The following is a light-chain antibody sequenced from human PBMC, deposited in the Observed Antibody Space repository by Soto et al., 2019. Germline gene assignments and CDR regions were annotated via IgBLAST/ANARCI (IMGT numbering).Light chain of an antibody. CDR1: QSVSSN. V-gene: IGKV3D-15*01. Sequence: EIVMAQSPATLTVSPGERATLSCRASQSVSSNLAWYQQKPGQVHRLLIYGASTRATGIPARFSGRGSGTEFTLTISSLQSEDFAVYYCQQYNNWPFTFGPGTKVDIK. CDR2: GAS. CDR3: QQYNNWPFT. J-gene: IGKJ3*01.